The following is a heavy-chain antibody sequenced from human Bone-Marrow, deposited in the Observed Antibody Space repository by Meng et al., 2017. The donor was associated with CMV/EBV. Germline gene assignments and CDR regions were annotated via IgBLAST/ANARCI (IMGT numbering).Heavy chain of an antibody. D-gene: IGHD3-3*01. J-gene: IGHJ5*02. V-gene: IGHV4-39*07. CDR1: GGSISSSSYY. CDR2: TYYSGNT. CDR3: ARGLYYDFWSGYYSSRDWFDP. Sequence: SETLSLTCTVSGGSISSSSYYWGWIRQPPGKGLEWIGSTYYSGNTYYNPSLKRRVTISVNTSKNQFSLKMSSVTAADTAVYYCARGLYYDFWSGYYSSRDWFDPWGQGTLVTVSS.